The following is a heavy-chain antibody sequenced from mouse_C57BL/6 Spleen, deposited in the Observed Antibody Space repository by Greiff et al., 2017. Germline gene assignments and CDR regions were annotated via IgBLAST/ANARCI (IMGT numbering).Heavy chain of an antibody. CDR1: GYSITSGYY. Sequence: EVKVEESGPGLVKPSQSLSLTCSVTGYSITSGYYWNWIRQFPGNKLEWMGYISYDGSNNYNPSLKNRISITRDTSKNQFFLKLNSVTTEDTATYYCARGATVVADYYAMDYWGQGTSVTVSS. J-gene: IGHJ4*01. CDR3: ARGATVVADYYAMDY. D-gene: IGHD1-1*01. CDR2: ISYDGSN. V-gene: IGHV3-6*01.